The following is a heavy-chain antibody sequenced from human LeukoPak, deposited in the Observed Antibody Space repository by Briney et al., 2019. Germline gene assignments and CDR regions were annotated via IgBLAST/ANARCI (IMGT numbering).Heavy chain of an antibody. CDR2: ISAGGGVT. V-gene: IGHV3-23*01. Sequence: PGGSLRLSCAVSGFTFSNYAMVWVRQAPGKGLDWVSSISAGGGVTSNADSVKGRFTISRDNSKNTLYLQMNSLRAEDTAVYYCAKLTRPRWLQLDFDYWGQGTLVTVSS. CDR3: AKLTRPRWLQLDFDY. CDR1: GFTFSNYA. J-gene: IGHJ4*02. D-gene: IGHD5-24*01.